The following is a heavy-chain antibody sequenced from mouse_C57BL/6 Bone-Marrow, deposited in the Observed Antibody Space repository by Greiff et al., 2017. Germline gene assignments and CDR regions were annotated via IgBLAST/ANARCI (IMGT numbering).Heavy chain of an antibody. J-gene: IGHJ2*01. Sequence: EVQLQQSGPELVKPGASVKLSCKASGYTFTNYSMHWVKQSPGQGLEWIGYINPNNGGTNYNQKFKGKATLTVNKSSSTAYMQLRSLTSEDSAVYYCARGPSTVGPDDYWGQGTTLTVSS. CDR2: INPNNGGT. CDR1: GYTFTNYS. D-gene: IGHD1-1*01. CDR3: ARGPSTVGPDDY. V-gene: IGHV1-22*01.